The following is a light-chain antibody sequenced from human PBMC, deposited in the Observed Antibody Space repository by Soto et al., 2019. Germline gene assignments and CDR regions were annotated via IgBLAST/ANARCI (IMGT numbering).Light chain of an antibody. J-gene: IGLJ1*01. CDR2: DVS. CDR1: SSDVGGYNY. CDR3: SPYTTNTIRQLV. Sequence: QSALTQPASVSGSPGQSITISCTGTSSDVGGYNYVSWYQHHPGKAPKLMIFDVSNRPSGVSNRFSGSKSGNTASLTISGLQPEVEVDNYCSPYTTNTIRQLVFVPVT. V-gene: IGLV2-14*03.